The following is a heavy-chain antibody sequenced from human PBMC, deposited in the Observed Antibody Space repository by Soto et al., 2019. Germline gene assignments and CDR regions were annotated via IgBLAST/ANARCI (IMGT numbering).Heavy chain of an antibody. Sequence: PGESVKISCQGSGYSFTTYWIGWVRQIPGKGLEWMGIIYPGDSDTRYSPSFQGQVTISADKSISTAYLQWSSLKASDTAIYYCATGGYCSGTRCYNFFDYWGQGTLVTVSS. CDR3: ATGGYCSGTRCYNFFDY. J-gene: IGHJ4*02. D-gene: IGHD2-2*02. V-gene: IGHV5-51*01. CDR1: GYSFTTYW. CDR2: IYPGDSDT.